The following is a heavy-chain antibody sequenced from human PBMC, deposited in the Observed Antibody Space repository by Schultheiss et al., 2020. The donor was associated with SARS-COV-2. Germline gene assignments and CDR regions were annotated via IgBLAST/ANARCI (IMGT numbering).Heavy chain of an antibody. Sequence: GGSLRLSCKASGFTVSSHYMTWVRQAPGKGLEWVAVISGSGGSTYFADSLQGRFTISRDNSKNTLYLQMNSLRADDSAVYYCAQKGGGLRFGGLGTLVTVSS. CDR3: AQKGGGLRF. J-gene: IGHJ4*02. CDR2: ISGSGGST. V-gene: IGHV3-23*01. D-gene: IGHD1-26*01. CDR1: GFTVSSHY.